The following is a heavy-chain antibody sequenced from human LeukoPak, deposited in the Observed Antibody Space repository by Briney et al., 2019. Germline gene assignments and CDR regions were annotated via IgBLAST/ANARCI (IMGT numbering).Heavy chain of an antibody. CDR3: ARGASGTSSTSSYKELRPIDY. V-gene: IGHV4-39*07. CDR2: INHSGST. D-gene: IGHD2-2*01. Sequence: SETLSLTCAVSGDSVSSSNYYWSWIRQPPGKGLEWIGEINHSGSTNYNPSLKSRVTISVDTSKNQFSLKLSSVTAADTAVYYCARGASGTSSTSSYKELRPIDYWGQGTLVTVSS. CDR1: GDSVSSSNYY. J-gene: IGHJ4*02.